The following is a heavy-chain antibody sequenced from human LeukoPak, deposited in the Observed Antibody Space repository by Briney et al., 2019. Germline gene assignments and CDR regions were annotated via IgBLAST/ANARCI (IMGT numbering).Heavy chain of an antibody. Sequence: SETLSLTCTVSGGSISNYYWSWIRQPAGQGLGWIGRIYSSGKTNYNPSLRNRLTVSVDTSKNQFSLKLGSVTAADTAVYYCASAVSSSSWYRGYYFDYWGQGTLVTVSS. D-gene: IGHD6-13*01. CDR2: IYSSGKT. J-gene: IGHJ4*02. CDR3: ASAVSSSSWYRGYYFDY. V-gene: IGHV4-4*07. CDR1: GGSISNYY.